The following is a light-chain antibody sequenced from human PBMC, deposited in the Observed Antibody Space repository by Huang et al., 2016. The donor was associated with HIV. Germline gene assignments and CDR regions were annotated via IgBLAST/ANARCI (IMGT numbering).Light chain of an antibody. J-gene: IGKJ3*01. Sequence: DIQMTQSPSSLSASVGDRVTITCQASQDISNYLNWYQQKPGKAPKLLIYDASNLETGVPSRFSGRGSGTDFTFTISSLQPEDIATYYCQQYDNLLTFGPGTKVDIK. V-gene: IGKV1-33*01. CDR1: QDISNY. CDR3: QQYDNLLT. CDR2: DAS.